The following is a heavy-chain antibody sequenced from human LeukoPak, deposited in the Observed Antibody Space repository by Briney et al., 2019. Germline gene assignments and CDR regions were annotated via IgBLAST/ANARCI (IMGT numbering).Heavy chain of an antibody. Sequence: PGGSLRLSCAASGFTFSSYWMHWVRQAPGKGLVWVSRIDSDGSSTSYADSVKGRFTISRDNAKNTLYLQMNSLRAEDTAVYYCVTPQYSSSWYYFDYWGQGTLVTVSS. V-gene: IGHV3-74*01. D-gene: IGHD6-13*01. CDR1: GFTFSSYW. CDR2: IDSDGSST. J-gene: IGHJ4*02. CDR3: VTPQYSSSWYYFDY.